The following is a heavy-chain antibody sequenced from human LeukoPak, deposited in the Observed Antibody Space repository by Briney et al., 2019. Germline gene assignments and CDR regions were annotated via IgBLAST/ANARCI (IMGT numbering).Heavy chain of an antibody. D-gene: IGHD3-10*01. CDR3: ARDLGDYGSGTYYFARRFDY. V-gene: IGHV3-11*04. CDR1: GFTFSDYY. Sequence: PGGSLRLSCAASGFTFSDYYMTWIRQAPGKGLEWVSYISSSGNTIHYADSVKGRFAISRDNAKNSLYLQMNSLRAEDTAVYYCARDLGDYGSGTYYFARRFDYWGQGTLVTVSS. CDR2: ISSSGNTI. J-gene: IGHJ4*02.